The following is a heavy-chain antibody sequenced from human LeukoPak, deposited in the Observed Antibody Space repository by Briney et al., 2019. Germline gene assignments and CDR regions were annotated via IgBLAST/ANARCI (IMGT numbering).Heavy chain of an antibody. CDR1: GFTFSRYD. D-gene: IGHD3-22*01. J-gene: IGHJ3*02. CDR3: AKDGDYYDSSALVALDT. CDR2: IRGSGERI. Sequence: HPGGSLRLSCVGSGFTFSRYDMNWVRQTPGKGLEWVSSIRGSGERIHYADSVKGRFTIARDNSKNTLYLQMRSLRPEDTAVYYCAKDGDYYDSSALVALDTWGQGTMVTVSS. V-gene: IGHV3-23*01.